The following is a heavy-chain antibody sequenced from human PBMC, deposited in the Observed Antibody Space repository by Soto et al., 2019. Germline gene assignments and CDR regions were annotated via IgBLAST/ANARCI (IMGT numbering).Heavy chain of an antibody. J-gene: IGHJ5*02. D-gene: IGHD2-2*01. CDR2: IDPSDSYT. CDR1: GYSFTIYW. Sequence: GESLKISCKGSGYSFTIYWISWVRQMPGKGLEWVGRIDPSDSYTNYSPSFQGHVTISADKSISTAYLQWSSLKASDTAMYYCAXHPQRSYCSSTSCWFDPWGQGTLVTVSS. CDR3: AXHPQRSYCSSTSCWFDP. V-gene: IGHV5-10-1*01.